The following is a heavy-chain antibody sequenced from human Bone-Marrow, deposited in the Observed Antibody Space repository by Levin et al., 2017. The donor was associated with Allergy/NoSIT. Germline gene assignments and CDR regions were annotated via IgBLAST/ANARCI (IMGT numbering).Heavy chain of an antibody. Sequence: HSQTLSLTCTVSGGSMSSSSYFWAWVRQPPGKGLEWIGMIYYSGTTYYNPSLKSRVTLSVDTSKNHFSLHLTSVTAADTAIYFCARLRRTNYWYFDLWGRGTLVTVSS. CDR2: IYYSGTT. J-gene: IGHJ2*01. CDR1: GGSMSSSSYF. CDR3: ARLRRTNYWYFDL. D-gene: IGHD3-10*01. V-gene: IGHV4-39*02.